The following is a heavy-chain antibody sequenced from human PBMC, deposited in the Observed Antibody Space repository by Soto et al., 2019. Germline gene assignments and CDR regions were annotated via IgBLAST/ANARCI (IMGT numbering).Heavy chain of an antibody. CDR3: ARGGSGSYYVGFAADAFDI. Sequence: QVQLVQSGAEVKKPGSSVKVSCKASGGTFSSYAISWVRQAPGQGLEWMGGIIPIFGTANYAQKFQGRVTITADESTGTAYMELSSLRSEDTAVYYCARGGSGSYYVGFAADAFDIWGQGTMVTVSS. J-gene: IGHJ3*02. CDR1: GGTFSSYA. V-gene: IGHV1-69*01. D-gene: IGHD1-26*01. CDR2: IIPIFGTA.